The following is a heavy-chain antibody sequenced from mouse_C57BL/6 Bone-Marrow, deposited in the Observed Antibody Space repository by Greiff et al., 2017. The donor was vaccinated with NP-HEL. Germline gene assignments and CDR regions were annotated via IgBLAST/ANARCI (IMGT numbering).Heavy chain of an antibody. CDR3: ARGPPITTVVAYYFDY. CDR1: GYTFTSYW. Sequence: QVQLKQPGAELVKPGASVKMSCKASGYTFTSYWITWVKQRPGQGLEWIGDIYPGSGSTNYNEKFKSKAKLTVDTSSSTAYMQLSSLTSEDSAVYYCARGPPITTVVAYYFDYWGQGTTLTVSS. J-gene: IGHJ2*01. V-gene: IGHV1-55*01. CDR2: IYPGSGST. D-gene: IGHD1-1*01.